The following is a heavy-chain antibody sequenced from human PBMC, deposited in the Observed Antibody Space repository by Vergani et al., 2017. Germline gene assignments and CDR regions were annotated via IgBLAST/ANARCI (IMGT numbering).Heavy chain of an antibody. D-gene: IGHD3-10*01. CDR3: AKAGSGSYYKFDY. CDR2: ISGSGGST. V-gene: IGHV3-23*01. J-gene: IGHJ4*02. CDR1: GFTFSSYA. Sequence: EVQLLESGGGLVQPGGSLRLSCAASGFTFSSYAMSWVRQAPGKGLEWVSAISGSGGSTYYADSVKGRFTFSRDNSKNTLYLQMNSLRADDTAVYYCAKAGSGSYYKFDYWGQGTLVTVSS.